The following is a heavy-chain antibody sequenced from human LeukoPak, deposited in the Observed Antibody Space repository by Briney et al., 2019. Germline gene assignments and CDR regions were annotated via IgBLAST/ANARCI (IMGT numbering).Heavy chain of an antibody. J-gene: IGHJ4*02. CDR2: ISGSGGST. D-gene: IGHD1-1*01. CDR1: GFTFSSYA. CDR3: AKLLGDATTYDY. Sequence: GGSLRLSCAASGFTFSSYAMSWVRQAPGKGLEWVSAISGSGGSTYYADSVKGRFTISRDNARNLLFLRMNTLRAEDTAVYYCAKLLGDATTYDYWGQGALVTVSS. V-gene: IGHV3-23*01.